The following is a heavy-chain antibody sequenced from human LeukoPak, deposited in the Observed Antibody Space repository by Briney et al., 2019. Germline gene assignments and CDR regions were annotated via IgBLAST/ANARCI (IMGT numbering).Heavy chain of an antibody. D-gene: IGHD3-16*01. V-gene: IGHV5-51*01. CDR1: GYSFTSYW. CDR2: IYPGDSDT. CDR3: ARDGGGAAENSSSYYYYYMDV. Sequence: GESLKISCKGSGYSFTSYWIGWVRQMPGKGLEWMGIIYPGDSDTRYSPSFQGQVTISADKSISTAYLQWSSLKASDTAVYYCARDGGGAAENSSSYYYYYMDVWGKGTTVTVSS. J-gene: IGHJ6*03.